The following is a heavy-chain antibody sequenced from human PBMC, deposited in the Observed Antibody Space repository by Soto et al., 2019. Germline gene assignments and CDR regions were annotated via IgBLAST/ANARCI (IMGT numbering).Heavy chain of an antibody. V-gene: IGHV1-69*01. CDR1: GGTFSSYA. CDR3: AREPYYYDSSGPPGFDY. CDR2: IIPIFGTA. D-gene: IGHD3-22*01. Sequence: QVQRVQSGAEVKKPGSSVKVSCKASGGTFSSYAISWVRQSPGQGLEWMGGIIPIFGTANYAQKFQGRVTITADESTSTAHMELSSLRSEDTAVYYCAREPYYYDSSGPPGFDYWGPGTLVTGSS. J-gene: IGHJ4*02.